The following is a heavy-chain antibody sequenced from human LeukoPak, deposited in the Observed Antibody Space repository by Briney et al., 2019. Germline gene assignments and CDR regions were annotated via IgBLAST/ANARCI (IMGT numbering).Heavy chain of an antibody. CDR3: ARDPHYDILTDYYYMDV. V-gene: IGHV1-2*02. Sequence: GASVKVSCKASGYTFTGYYMHWVRQAPGQGLEWMGWINPNSGGTNYAQKFQGRVTMTRDTSISTAYMELSRLRSDDTAVYYCARDPHYDILTDYYYMDVWGKGTTVTVSS. J-gene: IGHJ6*03. CDR2: INPNSGGT. D-gene: IGHD3-9*01. CDR1: GYTFTGYY.